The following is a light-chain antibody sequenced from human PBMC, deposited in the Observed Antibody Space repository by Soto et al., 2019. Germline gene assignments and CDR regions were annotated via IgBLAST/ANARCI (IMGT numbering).Light chain of an antibody. V-gene: IGKV3D-15*01. CDR3: QQYTNWPPIT. CDR1: QSVGSD. J-gene: IGKJ5*01. Sequence: VMTRCAASRSVAPGERATLSCRASQSVGSDLAWYQQKPGQAPRLLIYGASTRATGIPARFSGSGSGTEFTLTISSLQSEDFAVYYCQQYTNWPPITFGQGTQLEIK. CDR2: GAS.